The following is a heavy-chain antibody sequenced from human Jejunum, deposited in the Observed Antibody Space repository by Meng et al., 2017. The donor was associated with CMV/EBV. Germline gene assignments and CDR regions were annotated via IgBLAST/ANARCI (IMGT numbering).Heavy chain of an antibody. V-gene: IGHV3-21*01. Sequence: FTTYTMSWVRQVPGKGLEWVSSISTHSSYISYADSVKGRFTISRDNAKNSLYLQMDSLRAEDTAVYYCASGFCGSTTCYREFDYWGQGTLVTVSS. CDR2: ISTHSSYI. CDR3: ASGFCGSTTCYREFDY. D-gene: IGHD2-2*01. J-gene: IGHJ4*02. CDR1: FTTYT.